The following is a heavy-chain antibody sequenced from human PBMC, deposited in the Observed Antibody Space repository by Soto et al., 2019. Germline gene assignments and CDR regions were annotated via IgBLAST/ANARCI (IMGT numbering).Heavy chain of an antibody. D-gene: IGHD1-26*01. CDR1: GFTFDDYA. V-gene: IGHV3-9*01. CDR3: AKDRGYSGSYYYYYGMDV. J-gene: IGHJ6*02. Sequence: GGSLRLSCAASGFTFDDYAMHWVRQAPGKGLEWVSGISWNSGSIGYADSVKGRFTISRDNAKNSLYLQMNSLRAEDTALYYCAKDRGYSGSYYYYYGMDVWGQGTTVTVSS. CDR2: ISWNSGSI.